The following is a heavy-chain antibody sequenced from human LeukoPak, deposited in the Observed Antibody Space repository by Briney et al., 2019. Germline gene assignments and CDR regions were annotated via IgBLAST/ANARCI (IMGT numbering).Heavy chain of an antibody. Sequence: PGGSLRLSCAASGFTFSSYGMHWVRQAPGKGLDWVAFIHHDGSNKYYADSVKGRFTISRDNSKNTVYLQMNSLRPEDTAVYYCAARRLTVTTEIDYWGQGTLVTVSS. J-gene: IGHJ4*02. CDR3: AARRLTVTTEIDY. CDR2: IHHDGSNK. D-gene: IGHD4-17*01. CDR1: GFTFSSYG. V-gene: IGHV3-30*02.